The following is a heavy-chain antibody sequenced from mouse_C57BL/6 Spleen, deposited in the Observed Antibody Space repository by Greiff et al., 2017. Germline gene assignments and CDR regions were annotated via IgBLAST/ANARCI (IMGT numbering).Heavy chain of an antibody. CDR3: ARSDGSSYPNV. D-gene: IGHD1-1*01. V-gene: IGHV5-17*01. CDR2: ISSGSSTN. Sequence: DVKLVESGGGLVKPGGSLKLSCAASGFTFSDYGMHWVRQAPEKGLEWVAYISSGSSTNYYADTVKGRFTISRDNAKNTLFLQMTSLRSEDTAMYYCARSDGSSYPNVWGTGTTVTVSS. CDR1: GFTFSDYG. J-gene: IGHJ1*03.